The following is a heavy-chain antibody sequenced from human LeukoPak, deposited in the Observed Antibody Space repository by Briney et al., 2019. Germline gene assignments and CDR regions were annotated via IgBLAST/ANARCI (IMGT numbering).Heavy chain of an antibody. J-gene: IGHJ4*02. Sequence: ASVKVSCKASGGTFSSYAISWVRQAPGQGLEWMGGIIPIFGTANYAQKFQGRVTITADESTSTAYMELSSLRSEDTAVYYCARWRSQQSEFDLWGQGTLATVSS. CDR3: ARWRSQQSEFDL. D-gene: IGHD1/OR15-1a*01. CDR2: IIPIFGTA. CDR1: GGTFSSYA. V-gene: IGHV1-69*13.